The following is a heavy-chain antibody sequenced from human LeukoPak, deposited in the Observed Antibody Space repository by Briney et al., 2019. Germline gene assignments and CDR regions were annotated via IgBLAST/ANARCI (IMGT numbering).Heavy chain of an antibody. V-gene: IGHV3-33*01. J-gene: IGHJ6*04. CDR3: ARDRNGMDV. Sequence: GRSLRLSWAAAGFTFSSYGMRGVRQAPGKGLGWVAVIWYDGSNKYYADSVKGRFTISRDNSKNTLYLQMNSLRAEDTAVYSCARDRNGMDVWGKGTTVTVSS. D-gene: IGHD1-14*01. CDR1: GFTFSSYG. CDR2: IWYDGSNK.